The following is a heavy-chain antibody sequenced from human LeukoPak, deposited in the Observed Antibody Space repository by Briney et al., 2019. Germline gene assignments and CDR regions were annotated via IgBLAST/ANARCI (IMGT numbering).Heavy chain of an antibody. J-gene: IGHJ5*02. CDR3: ARVAYCSGGSCYAGKWFDP. V-gene: IGHV4-34*01. Sequence: SETLSLTCAVYGGSFSGYYWSWIRQPPGKGLEWIGEINHSGSTNYNPSLKGRVTISVDTSKNQFSLKLSSVTAADTAVYYCARVAYCSGGSCYAGKWFDPWGQGTLVTVSS. CDR1: GGSFSGYY. D-gene: IGHD2-15*01. CDR2: INHSGST.